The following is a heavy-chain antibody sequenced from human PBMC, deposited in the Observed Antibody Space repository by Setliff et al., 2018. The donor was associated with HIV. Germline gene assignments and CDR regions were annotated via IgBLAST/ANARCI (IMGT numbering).Heavy chain of an antibody. Sequence: SETLSLTCTVSSGSINNYYWTWIRQPPGKGLEWIGYIYYSGSTNYNPALESRVAISIDTSTNQFSLELSSVTAADTAVYYCAREIRGHSCLEYWFDSWGQGTLVTVSS. CDR1: SGSINNYY. J-gene: IGHJ5*01. CDR2: IYYSGST. V-gene: IGHV4-59*01. D-gene: IGHD2-15*01. CDR3: AREIRGHSCLEYWFDS.